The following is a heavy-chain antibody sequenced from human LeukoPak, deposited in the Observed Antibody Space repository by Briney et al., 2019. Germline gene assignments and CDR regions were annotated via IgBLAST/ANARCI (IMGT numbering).Heavy chain of an antibody. CDR1: GFTFSSYA. CDR2: FSGSGGNT. V-gene: IGHV3-23*01. CDR3: ARDSDSSGYYGYYFDY. Sequence: GGSLRLSCAASGFTFSSYAMSWVRQAPGKGLEWVSTFSGSGGNTYYADSVKGRFTISRDNSKNTLYLQMNSLRAEDTAVYYCARDSDSSGYYGYYFDYWGQGTLVTVSS. D-gene: IGHD3-22*01. J-gene: IGHJ4*02.